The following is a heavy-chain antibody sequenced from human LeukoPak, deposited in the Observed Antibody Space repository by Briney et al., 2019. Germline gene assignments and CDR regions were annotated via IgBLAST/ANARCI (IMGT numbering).Heavy chain of an antibody. V-gene: IGHV3-23*01. CDR2: ISASGDVT. Sequence: PGGSLRLSCAASGFTFSKFPMGWDRQAPGRGLEWVSAISASGDVTFYADSLRGRFTISRDNSKSTLYLQMNGLRAEDTAIFYCAKSLFTSATGTGRAFHIWGQGTRVTVSS. CDR1: GFTFSKFP. CDR3: AKSLFTSATGTGRAFHI. J-gene: IGHJ3*02. D-gene: IGHD1-1*01.